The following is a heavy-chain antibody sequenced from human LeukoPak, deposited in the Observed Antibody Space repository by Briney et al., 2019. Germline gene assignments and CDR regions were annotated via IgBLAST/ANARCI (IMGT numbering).Heavy chain of an antibody. J-gene: IGHJ4*02. V-gene: IGHV3-11*01. CDR3: ARRTVVAY. D-gene: IGHD4-23*01. CDR1: GFTFSSYD. CDR2: ISNSGSTI. Sequence: GGSLRLSCAASGFTFSSYDMSWIRQAPGKGLEWVSYISNSGSTIYYADSVKGRFTISSDNPKNSLYLQMNSLRDEDPDVYYCARRTVVAYWGQGTLVTVSS.